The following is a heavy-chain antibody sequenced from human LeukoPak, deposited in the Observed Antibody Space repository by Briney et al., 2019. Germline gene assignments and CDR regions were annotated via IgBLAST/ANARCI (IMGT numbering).Heavy chain of an antibody. D-gene: IGHD1-26*01. J-gene: IGHJ4*02. V-gene: IGHV3-23*01. Sequence: GGSLRLSCAASGFTFSSYTMSWVRQAPGKGLEWVSGISSSGSSTFYADSVKGRFTISRDNSKNTLYLQMNNLRAEDTAVYYCAKGVSGSHAVYFDYWGQGTLVTVSS. CDR2: ISSSGSST. CDR1: GFTFSSYT. CDR3: AKGVSGSHAVYFDY.